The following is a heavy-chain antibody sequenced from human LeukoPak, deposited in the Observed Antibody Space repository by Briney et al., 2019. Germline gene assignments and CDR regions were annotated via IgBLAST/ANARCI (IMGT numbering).Heavy chain of an antibody. V-gene: IGHV4-59*01. J-gene: IGHJ4*02. D-gene: IGHD3-22*01. CDR2: IHYSGST. CDR3: ARVSDDYYDSSGYFDY. Sequence: PSETLPLTCTVSGGSISSYYWSWLRQPPGKGLEWIGYIHYSGSTNYNPSLKSRVTISVDTSKNQFSLKLSSVTAADTAVYYCARVSDDYYDSSGYFDYWGQGTLVTVSS. CDR1: GGSISSYY.